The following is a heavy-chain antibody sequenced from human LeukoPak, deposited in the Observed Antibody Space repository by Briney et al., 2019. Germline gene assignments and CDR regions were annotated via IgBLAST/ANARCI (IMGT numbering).Heavy chain of an antibody. CDR1: SGSISTSNYY. CDR3: ARRDSYSSGYYYFDY. Sequence: SETLSLTCTVSSGSISTSNYYWGWVRQPPGKALEGIGNIFYSGSTYYSPSPKSRVTISLDTSRNQFSLKLNSVPAADTAVYYCARRDSYSSGYYYFDYWGQGTLVTVSS. D-gene: IGHD3-22*01. CDR2: IFYSGST. V-gene: IGHV4-39*07. J-gene: IGHJ4*02.